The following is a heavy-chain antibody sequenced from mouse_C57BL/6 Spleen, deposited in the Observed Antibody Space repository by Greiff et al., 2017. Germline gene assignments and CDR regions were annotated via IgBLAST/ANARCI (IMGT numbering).Heavy chain of an antibody. D-gene: IGHD3-2*02. CDR2: ISDGGSYT. J-gene: IGHJ2*01. V-gene: IGHV5-4*01. Sequence: EVQGVESGGGLVKPGGSLKLSCAASGFTFSSYAMSWVRQTPEKRLEWVATISDGGSYTYYPDNVKGRFTISRDNAKNTLYLQMSHLKSEDTAMYYCARGGSDYFDYWGQGTTLTVSS. CDR3: ARGGSDYFDY. CDR1: GFTFSSYA.